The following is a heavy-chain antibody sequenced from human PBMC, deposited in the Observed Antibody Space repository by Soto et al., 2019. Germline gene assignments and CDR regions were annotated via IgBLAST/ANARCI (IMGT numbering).Heavy chain of an antibody. CDR2: IYPGDSDA. CDR1: GFSFSTYW. Sequence: GESLKISCQGSGFSFSTYWIAWVRQTPGEGLEWMGIIYPGDSDARYSPSFQGQVTISADRSIDTVYLQWRSLKAPDTATYFCARQHALGFAKNQGNYFFDYXGQGTQVTVSS. J-gene: IGHJ4*02. V-gene: IGHV5-51*01. D-gene: IGHD7-27*01. CDR3: ARQHALGFAKNQGNYFFDY.